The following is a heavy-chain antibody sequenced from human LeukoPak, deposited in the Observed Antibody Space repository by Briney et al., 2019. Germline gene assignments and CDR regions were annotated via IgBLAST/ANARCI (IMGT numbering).Heavy chain of an antibody. D-gene: IGHD2-15*01. J-gene: IGHJ4*02. V-gene: IGHV3-53*01. CDR2: ICSDGST. CDR3: ARGLGYCSVTTCLLPFDC. CDR1: GFTFDRHT. Sequence: GGFLRLSCAASGFTFDRHTMHWVRQPPGKGPEWVSVICSDGSTDYTASVKGRFTISRDNSMNTLFLQMNNLRAEDTAVYYCARGLGYCSVTTCLLPFDCWGQGTLVTVSS.